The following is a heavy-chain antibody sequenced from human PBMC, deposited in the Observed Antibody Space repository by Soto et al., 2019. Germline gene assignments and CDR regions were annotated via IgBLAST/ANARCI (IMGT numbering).Heavy chain of an antibody. V-gene: IGHV1-69*06. CDR1: GGTFSSNS. CDR3: VRAVLSSSRPSYYEYGMDV. D-gene: IGHD3-16*01. J-gene: IGHJ6*02. Sequence: QVQLVQSGAEVKRPGSSVKVSCKASGGTFSSNSINWVRQAPGQGLEWMGSIIPLFGTTDYAQNFQGRVTISADKFTNTAYMELSSLRSEDTAVYFCVRAVLSSSRPSYYEYGMDVWGQGTTVTVSS. CDR2: IIPLFGTT.